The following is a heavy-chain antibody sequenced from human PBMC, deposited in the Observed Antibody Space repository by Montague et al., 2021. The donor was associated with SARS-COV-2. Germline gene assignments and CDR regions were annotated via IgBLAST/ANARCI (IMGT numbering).Heavy chain of an antibody. J-gene: IGHJ3*01. V-gene: IGHV2-5*02. D-gene: IGHD3-9*01. Sequence: PALVKPIQTLTLTCTFSGFSLYTSGVGVGWIRQPPGKALEWLALIYWDDDKRYTPSVKTRLTITKDTFENQVVLTMANMHPVDTATYYCVKLGYDLLTGYYDAFDVWGPGTLVTVSS. CDR3: VKLGYDLLTGYYDAFDV. CDR1: GFSLYTSGVG. CDR2: IYWDDDK.